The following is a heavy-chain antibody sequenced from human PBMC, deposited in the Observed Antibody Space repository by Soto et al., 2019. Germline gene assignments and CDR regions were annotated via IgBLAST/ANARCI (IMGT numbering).Heavy chain of an antibody. Sequence: PGGSLRLSCAASGFTFSSYSMNWVRQAPGKGLEWVSSISSSSSYIYYADSVKGRFTISRDNAKNSLYLQMNSLRAEDTAVYYCARDICSSTSCYLSSYYYYGMDVWGQGTTVTVSS. V-gene: IGHV3-21*01. D-gene: IGHD2-2*01. CDR2: ISSSSSYI. CDR3: ARDICSSTSCYLSSYYYYGMDV. CDR1: GFTFSSYS. J-gene: IGHJ6*02.